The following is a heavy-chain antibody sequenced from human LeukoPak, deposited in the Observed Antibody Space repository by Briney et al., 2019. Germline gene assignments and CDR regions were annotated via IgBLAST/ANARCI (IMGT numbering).Heavy chain of an antibody. V-gene: IGHV4-38-2*02. Sequence: SETLSLTCTVSGHSISSGYYWGWIRQPPGKGLERIGSIYHSGSTYYNPSLKSRVTISVDTSKNQFSLKLSSVTAADTAVYYCARKRPTIFGVVTWFDPWGQGTLVTVSS. D-gene: IGHD3-3*01. CDR2: IYHSGST. CDR3: ARKRPTIFGVVTWFDP. CDR1: GHSISSGYY. J-gene: IGHJ5*02.